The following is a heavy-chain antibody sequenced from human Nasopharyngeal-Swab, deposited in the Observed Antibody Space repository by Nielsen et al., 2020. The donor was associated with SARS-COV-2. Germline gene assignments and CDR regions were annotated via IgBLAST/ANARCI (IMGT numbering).Heavy chain of an antibody. Sequence: WVRQAPGQGLEWMGWMNPNSGNTGYAQKFQGRVTMTRNTSISTAYMELSSLRSEDTAVYYCAGRVPPFSSSWYQRYYYYYMDVWGKGTTVTVSS. J-gene: IGHJ6*03. D-gene: IGHD6-13*01. CDR2: MNPNSGNT. CDR3: AGRVPPFSSSWYQRYYYYYMDV. V-gene: IGHV1-8*01.